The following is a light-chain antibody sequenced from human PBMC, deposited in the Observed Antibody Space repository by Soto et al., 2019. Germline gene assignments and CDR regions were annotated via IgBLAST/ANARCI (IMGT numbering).Light chain of an antibody. V-gene: IGLV2-8*01. CDR1: SSDVGGYNY. CDR2: EVS. Sequence: QSVLTQPPSASGSPGQSVTISCTGTSSDVGGYNYVSWYQQHPGKAPKLMIYEVSNRPSGVPDRFSGSKSGNTASLTVSGRKAEDEADYYCSSYAGSNNVVFGGGTKLTVL. CDR3: SSYAGSNNVV. J-gene: IGLJ2*01.